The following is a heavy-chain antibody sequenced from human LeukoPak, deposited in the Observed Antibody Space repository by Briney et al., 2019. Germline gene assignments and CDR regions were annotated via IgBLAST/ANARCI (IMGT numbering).Heavy chain of an antibody. CDR2: ISSSSSTI. CDR1: GFTFSSYS. J-gene: IGHJ4*02. D-gene: IGHD3-10*01. V-gene: IGHV3-48*04. CDR3: ARDRDFYYASGSYCDY. Sequence: GGSLRLSCEASGFTFSSYSMNWVRQAPAKGLEWVSYISSSSSTIYYADSVKGRFTISRDNAKNSLYLQMNSLRAEDTAVYFCARDRDFYYASGSYCDYWGQGTLVTVSS.